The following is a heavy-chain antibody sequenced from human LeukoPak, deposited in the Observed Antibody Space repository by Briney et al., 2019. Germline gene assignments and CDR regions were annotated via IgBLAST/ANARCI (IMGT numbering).Heavy chain of an antibody. CDR2: INPNSGGT. CDR1: GYTFTGYY. Sequence: GASVKVSCKASGYTFTGYYMHWVRQAPGQGLEWMGWINPNSGGTNYTQKFQGRVTMTRDTSISTAYMELSRLRSDDTAVYYCARAAYGSGNTDYYYMDVWGKGTTVTISS. CDR3: ARAAYGSGNTDYYYMDV. V-gene: IGHV1-2*02. J-gene: IGHJ6*03. D-gene: IGHD3-10*01.